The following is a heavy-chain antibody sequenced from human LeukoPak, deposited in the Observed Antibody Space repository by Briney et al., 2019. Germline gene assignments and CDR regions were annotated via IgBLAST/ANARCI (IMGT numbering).Heavy chain of an antibody. CDR2: IKSDGTT. CDR3: ARLRRGY. Sequence: GGSLRLSCAASGLTVTSNHMSWVRQAPGKGLEWVSLIKSDGTTEYADTVKGRFTISRDNSKNTLFLQMNSLRVEDTAVYYCARLRRGYWGRGTPVTVSS. J-gene: IGHJ4*02. CDR1: GLTVTSNH. V-gene: IGHV3-53*01.